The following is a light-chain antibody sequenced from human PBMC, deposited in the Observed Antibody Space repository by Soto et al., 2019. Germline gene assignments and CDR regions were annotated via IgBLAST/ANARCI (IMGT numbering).Light chain of an antibody. Sequence: QLVLTQSPSASASLGASVKLTCTLSSGHSSYAIAWHQQQPEKGPRYLMKLNSDGSHSKGDGIPDRFSGSSSGAERYLTISSLQSEDEADYYCQTWVVWVFGGGTKLTVL. CDR1: SGHSSYA. CDR3: QTWVVWV. CDR2: LNSDGSH. V-gene: IGLV4-69*01. J-gene: IGLJ3*02.